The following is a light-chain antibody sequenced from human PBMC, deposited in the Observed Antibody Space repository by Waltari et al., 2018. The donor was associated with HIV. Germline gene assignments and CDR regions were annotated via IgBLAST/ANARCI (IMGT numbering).Light chain of an antibody. Sequence: AIQMTQSPSSMSASVGDRVTITCRASQGIRNDLGWYQQKPGKAPKLLIYAASSLQSGVPSRFSGSESGTDFTLTISSLQPEDFATYYCLQDYNYPWTFGQGTKVEIK. V-gene: IGKV1-6*01. CDR2: AAS. CDR1: QGIRND. J-gene: IGKJ1*01. CDR3: LQDYNYPWT.